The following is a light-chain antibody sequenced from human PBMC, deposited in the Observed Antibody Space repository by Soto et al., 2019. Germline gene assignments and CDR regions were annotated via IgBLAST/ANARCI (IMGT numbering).Light chain of an antibody. Sequence: EIVMTQSQATLSVSPGERATLSCRASQSVRSNLAWYQQKPGQAPRLLMYAASTRATGIPARFSGSGSGTEFTLTISSLQSEDFAVYYCQHYNNWPLTFGGGTKVEIK. CDR3: QHYNNWPLT. V-gene: IGKV3-15*01. CDR2: AAS. CDR1: QSVRSN. J-gene: IGKJ4*01.